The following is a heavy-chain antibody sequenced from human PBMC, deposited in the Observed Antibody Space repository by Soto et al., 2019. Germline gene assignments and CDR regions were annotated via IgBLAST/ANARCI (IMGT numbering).Heavy chain of an antibody. CDR3: ARGDQGCSSTSCWTGFDI. D-gene: IGHD2-2*01. J-gene: IGHJ3*02. Sequence: ASVKVYCKASGYTFTDYLMQWVRQAPGQGLEWMGWINAGNGNTKYSQKFQARVTITRDTSASTAYMELSSLRSEDTAVYYCARGDQGCSSTSCWTGFDIWGQGTMVTVSS. V-gene: IGHV1-3*01. CDR2: INAGNGNT. CDR1: GYTFTDYL.